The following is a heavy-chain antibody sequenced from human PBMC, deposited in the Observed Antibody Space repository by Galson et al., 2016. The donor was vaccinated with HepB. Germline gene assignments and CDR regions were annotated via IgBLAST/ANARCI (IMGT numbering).Heavy chain of an antibody. Sequence: SLRLSCAGSGFTFSTYTMHWVRQAPGKGLEWISSISRSNASIYYADSVRGRFTISRDNAKNSLFLQMNSLRDEDTAIYYCARRGDNNRNKGYIDYWGQGTLVTVSS. V-gene: IGHV3-48*02. D-gene: IGHD1-14*01. CDR3: ARRGDNNRNKGYIDY. CDR1: GFTFSTYT. CDR2: ISRSNASI. J-gene: IGHJ4*02.